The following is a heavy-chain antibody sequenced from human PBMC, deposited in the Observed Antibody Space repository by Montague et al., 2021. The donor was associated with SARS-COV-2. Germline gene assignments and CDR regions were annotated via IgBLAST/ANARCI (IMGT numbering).Heavy chain of an antibody. Sequence: SETLSLTCTVSGGSISSSSYYWGWIRQPPGKGLEWIGSIYYSGSTYYNPSLKSRVTITVDTSKNQFSLKLSSVTAANTAVYYCAREGGGFSRGFYYLDYWGQGTPVTVSS. CDR1: GGSISSSSYY. CDR2: IYYSGST. J-gene: IGHJ4*02. D-gene: IGHD3-10*01. V-gene: IGHV4-39*07. CDR3: AREGGGFSRGFYYLDY.